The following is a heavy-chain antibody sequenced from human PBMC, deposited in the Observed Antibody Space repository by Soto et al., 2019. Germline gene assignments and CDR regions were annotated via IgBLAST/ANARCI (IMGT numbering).Heavy chain of an antibody. CDR2: IYYRGNA. D-gene: IGHD4-4*01. CDR1: DDSINSDKYY. V-gene: IGHV4-39*01. J-gene: IGHJ4*02. Sequence: SETLSLTCSVSDDSINSDKYYWGWIRQPPGKGLEWIGSIYYRGNAYYNPSLQTRVTISLDKSKNQFSLKVSSATAADTAVYYCARHSNRNYGLYYFDYWGLGALVTVSS. CDR3: ARHSNRNYGLYYFDY.